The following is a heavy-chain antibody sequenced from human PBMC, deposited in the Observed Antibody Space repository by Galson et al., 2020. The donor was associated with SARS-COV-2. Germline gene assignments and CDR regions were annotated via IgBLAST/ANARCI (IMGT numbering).Heavy chain of an antibody. Sequence: SETLSLTCTVSGGSISSSSYYWGWIRQPPGKGLEWIGSIYYSGSTYYNPSLKSRVTISVDTSKNQFSLKLSSVTAADTAVYYCARRDDYGDYELNWYFDLWGRGTLVTVSS. CDR1: GGSISSSSYY. CDR3: ARRDDYGDYELNWYFDL. J-gene: IGHJ2*01. V-gene: IGHV4-39*01. CDR2: IYYSGST. D-gene: IGHD4-17*01.